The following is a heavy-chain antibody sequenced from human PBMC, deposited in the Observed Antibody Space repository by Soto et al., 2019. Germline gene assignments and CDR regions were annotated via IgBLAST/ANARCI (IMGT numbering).Heavy chain of an antibody. CDR1: DSTFRSYS. CDR2: ISSGSSVI. CDR3: ARGGRGYTKDDTFDI. J-gene: IGHJ3*02. V-gene: IGHV3-21*01. Sequence: EVQLVESGGGLVKPGESLRLSCVASDSTFRSYSMNWVRQAPGRGLEWVSIISSGSSVIFYADSMKGRFTISRDYAKNSLYLQMNSLGAEDTAVYYCARGGRGYTKDDTFDIWGQGTMVTVSS. D-gene: IGHD2-2*02.